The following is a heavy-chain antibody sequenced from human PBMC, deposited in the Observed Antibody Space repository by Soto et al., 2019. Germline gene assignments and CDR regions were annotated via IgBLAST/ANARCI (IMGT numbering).Heavy chain of an antibody. CDR1: GASMSSGGYS. D-gene: IGHD4-4*01. J-gene: IGHJ5*02. CDR3: ARDIGRSYYIYFNP. Sequence: TLSLTCSVSGASMSSGGYSWSWIRQPPGRGLEWSGYIYASWSTYYNPSLSSRVTISIDRSKNRFSLMLASVTAADTAVYFCARDIGRSYYIYFNPWGQGTLVTVSS. CDR2: IYASWST. V-gene: IGHV4-30-2*01.